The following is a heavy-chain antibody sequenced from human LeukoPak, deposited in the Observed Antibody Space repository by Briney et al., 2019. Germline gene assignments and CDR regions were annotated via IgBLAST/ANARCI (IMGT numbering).Heavy chain of an antibody. CDR2: MNPKSGVT. CDR1: GYTFTGYY. CDR3: ARDFRVLRGDY. Sequence: ASVKVSCRASGYTFTGYYMHWVRQAPGQGPEWMGWMNPKSGVTNYAQKFQGRVTMTRDTSISTAYMELSRLTYDDTAVYYCARDFRVLRGDYWGQGTLVSVSS. D-gene: IGHD3-10*01. V-gene: IGHV1-2*02. J-gene: IGHJ4*02.